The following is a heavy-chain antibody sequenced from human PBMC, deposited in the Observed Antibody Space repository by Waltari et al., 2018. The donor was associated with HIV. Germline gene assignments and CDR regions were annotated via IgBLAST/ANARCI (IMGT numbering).Heavy chain of an antibody. CDR3: ARDDLIVRRPFGI. Sequence: EVQLVESGGELVQIGGSLSTSCAGPGVAFYPYEMNWVRQAPGKGLEWIAYISSNGGAIHYADSVRGRFTISRDNAKSSLYLQMNSLRGEDTAIYYCARDDLIVRRPFGIWGQGTMVTV. CDR1: GVAFYPYE. CDR2: ISSNGGAI. J-gene: IGHJ3*02. D-gene: IGHD3-16*02. V-gene: IGHV3-48*03.